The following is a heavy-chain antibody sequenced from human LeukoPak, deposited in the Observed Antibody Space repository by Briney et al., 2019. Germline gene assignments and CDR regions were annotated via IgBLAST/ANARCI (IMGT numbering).Heavy chain of an antibody. CDR2: TNADGSSP. J-gene: IGHJ5*02. CDR3: ATSRYCSGASCSYH. Sequence: PGGSLTLPCPASGFTLNRSWMYWVRQAPGKGLIWVYCTNADGSSPDYEDSVKGRCTISRDNAKNTLYLQMNSLRAEDTAVYYCATSRYCSGASCSYHWGQGTLVTVSS. CDR1: GFTLNRSW. V-gene: IGHV3-74*01. D-gene: IGHD2-15*01.